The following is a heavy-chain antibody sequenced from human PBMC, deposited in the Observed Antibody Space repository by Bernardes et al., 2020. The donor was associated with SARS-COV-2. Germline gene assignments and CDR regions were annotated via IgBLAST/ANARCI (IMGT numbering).Heavy chain of an antibody. CDR2: NNPNSGGT. CDR3: AWARIYGHYYYGMDV. D-gene: IGHD4-17*01. CDR1: GYIFTCYY. J-gene: IGHJ6*02. Sequence: ASVKVSCMASGYIFTCYYMHWVRQAPGQGLEWMGWNNPNSGGTNYAQKFQGRVTMTRDTSISTAYMELSRLRSDETAVYYCAWARIYGHYYYGMDVWGQGTTNTVSS. V-gene: IGHV1-2*02.